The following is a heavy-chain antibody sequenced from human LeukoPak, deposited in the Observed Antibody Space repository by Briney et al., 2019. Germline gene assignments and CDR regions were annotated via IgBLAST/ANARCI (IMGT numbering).Heavy chain of an antibody. V-gene: IGHV4-31*03. D-gene: IGHD3-10*01. J-gene: IGHJ4*02. Sequence: SETLSLTCTVSGGSISSGGYYWSWIRQHPGKGLEWIGYISYSGSTYSNPSPKSRVTISVDTSKNQFSLKLSSMTAADTAVYYCARASMVRGVNNFDYWGQGTLVTVSS. CDR1: GGSISSGGYY. CDR2: ISYSGST. CDR3: ARASMVRGVNNFDY.